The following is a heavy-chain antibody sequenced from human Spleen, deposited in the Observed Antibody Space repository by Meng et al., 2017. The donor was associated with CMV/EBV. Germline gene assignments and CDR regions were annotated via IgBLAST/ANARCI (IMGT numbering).Heavy chain of an antibody. J-gene: IGHJ5*02. V-gene: IGHV4-39*07. CDR3: ARTDFPLGYCSSTSCYGYWFDP. D-gene: IGHD2-2*01. Sequence: SETLSLTCTVSGGSINSNSYYWGWIRQPPGKGLEWIGNIYYSGSTHYNPSLKSRVTISVDTSKSQFSLKLSSVTAADAAVYYCARTDFPLGYCSSTSCYGYWFDPWGQGTLVTVSS. CDR2: IYYSGST. CDR1: GGSINSNSYY.